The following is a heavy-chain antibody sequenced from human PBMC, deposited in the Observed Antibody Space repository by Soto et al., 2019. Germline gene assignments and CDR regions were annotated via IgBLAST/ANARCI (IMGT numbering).Heavy chain of an antibody. V-gene: IGHV3-23*01. Sequence: EVQLLESGGGLVQPGGSLRLSLQPSGFQFASQAMGGVGQAQGKGLEWVSSTIDSGGRSYHADSVRGRFTISRDNSKNTLYLQMNSLRADDTAIYYCAKDKMEQWLVGGYYDYWGQGALVTVSS. D-gene: IGHD6-19*01. CDR1: GFQFASQA. CDR2: TIDSGGRS. CDR3: AKDKMEQWLVGGYYDY. J-gene: IGHJ4*02.